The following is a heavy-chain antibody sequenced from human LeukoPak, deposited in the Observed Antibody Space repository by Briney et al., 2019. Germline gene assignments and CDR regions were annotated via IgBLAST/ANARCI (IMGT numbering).Heavy chain of an antibody. J-gene: IGHJ1*01. CDR3: AKVKGESYYYDSSGRFQH. V-gene: IGHV3-21*04. Sequence: GGSLRLSCAASGFIFSSFSVNWVRQAPGKGLEWVSSISTSGGLSSIYYADSVKGRFTISRDNAENSLYLQMNSLRAEDTAVYYCAKVKGESYYYDSSGRFQHWGQGTLVTVSS. D-gene: IGHD3-22*01. CDR2: ISTSGGLSSI. CDR1: GFIFSSFS.